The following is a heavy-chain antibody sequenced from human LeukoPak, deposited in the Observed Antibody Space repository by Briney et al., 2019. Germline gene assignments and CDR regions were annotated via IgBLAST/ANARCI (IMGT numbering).Heavy chain of an antibody. CDR1: GYTFTSYD. CDR2: MNPNSGNT. D-gene: IGHD3-3*01. CDR3: ARAGLWSGYYLPYYYGMDV. J-gene: IGHJ6*02. Sequence: GASVKVSCKASGYTFTSYDINWVRQATGQGLEWMGWMNPNSGNTGYAQKFQGRVTMTRNTSISTAYMELSSLRSEDTAVYYCARAGLWSGYYLPYYYGMDVWGQGTTVTVSS. V-gene: IGHV1-8*01.